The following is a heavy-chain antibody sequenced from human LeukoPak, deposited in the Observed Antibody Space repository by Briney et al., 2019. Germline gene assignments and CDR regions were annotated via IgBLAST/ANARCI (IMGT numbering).Heavy chain of an antibody. CDR2: IQPSDSST. CDR3: ATRGH. J-gene: IGHJ4*01. V-gene: IGHV5-10-1*01. CDR1: GYSFTSQD. D-gene: IGHD3-10*01. Sequence: GESLKISCKASGYSFTSQDINWMRQMPGKGLEWMGKIQPSDSSTDYNPPFQGHVTFSVDKSITTAYLHWSSLEASDTAMYYCATRGHWGHGTLVTVSS.